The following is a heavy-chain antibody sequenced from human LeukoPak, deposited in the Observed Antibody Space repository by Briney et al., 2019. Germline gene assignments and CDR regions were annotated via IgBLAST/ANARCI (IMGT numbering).Heavy chain of an antibody. CDR3: ERTAMVPADYYYYGMDV. Sequence: GESLKISCKGSGYSFTSYWIGWVRQMPGKGLEWMGIIYPGDSDTRYSPSFQGQVTISADKSISTAYLQWSSLKASDTAMYYCERTAMVPADYYYYGMDVWGQGTTVTVSS. CDR1: GYSFTSYW. CDR2: IYPGDSDT. V-gene: IGHV5-51*01. D-gene: IGHD5-18*01. J-gene: IGHJ6*02.